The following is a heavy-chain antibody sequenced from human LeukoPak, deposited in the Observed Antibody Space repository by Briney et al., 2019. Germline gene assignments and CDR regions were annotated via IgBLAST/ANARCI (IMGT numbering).Heavy chain of an antibody. CDR3: ARDGGCSGGSCYGWFDP. D-gene: IGHD2-15*01. CDR2: ISGSGGST. Sequence: GGSLRLSCAASGFTFSSYAMSWVRQAPGKGLEWVSAISGSGGSTYYADSVKGRFTLSRDNAKNSLYLQMNSLRAEDTAVYYCARDGGCSGGSCYGWFDPWGQGTLVTVSS. J-gene: IGHJ5*02. CDR1: GFTFSSYA. V-gene: IGHV3-23*01.